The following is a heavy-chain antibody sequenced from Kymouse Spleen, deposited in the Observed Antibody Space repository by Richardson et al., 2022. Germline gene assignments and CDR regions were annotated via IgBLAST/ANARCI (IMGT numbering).Heavy chain of an antibody. D-gene: IGHD6-6*01. Sequence: QVQLQQWGAGLLKPSETLSLTCAVYGGSFSGYYWSWIRQPPGKGLEWIGEINHSGSTNYNPSLKSRVTISVDTSKNQFSLKLSSVTAADTAVYYCARGGDSSSAGVFDYWGQGTLVTVSS. J-gene: IGHJ4*02. CDR1: GGSFSGYY. CDR3: ARGGDSSSAGVFDY. V-gene: IGHV4-34*01. CDR2: INHSGST.